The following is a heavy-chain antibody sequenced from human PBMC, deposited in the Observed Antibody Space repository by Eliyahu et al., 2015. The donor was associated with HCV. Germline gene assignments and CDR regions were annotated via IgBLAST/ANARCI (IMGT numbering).Heavy chain of an antibody. V-gene: IGHV3-48*02. Sequence: EVQLVESGGGLVQPGGSLXLSCAASGFXFXSXXMNWGPQAPGKGLEWVSYISSSSSTIYYADSVKGRFTISRDNAKNSLYLQMNSLRDEDTAVYYCARDRLLWFRELPTNFDYWGQGTLVTVSS. CDR1: GFXFXSXX. J-gene: IGHJ4*02. CDR3: ARDRLLWFRELPTNFDY. CDR2: ISSSSSTI. D-gene: IGHD3-10*01.